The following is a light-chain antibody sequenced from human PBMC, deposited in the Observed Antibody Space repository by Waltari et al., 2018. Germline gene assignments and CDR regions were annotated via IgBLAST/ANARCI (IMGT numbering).Light chain of an antibody. Sequence: EIVLTQSPGTLSLSPGERASLSCRASQIISTSYLAWYQQKPGQAPRLLIYDASRRATGIPDRFSGSGSGTDFTLTISRLETEDFAVYYCQKYGSTPRPFGGGTKLEIK. J-gene: IGKJ4*01. CDR1: QIISTSY. CDR3: QKYGSTPRP. V-gene: IGKV3-20*01. CDR2: DAS.